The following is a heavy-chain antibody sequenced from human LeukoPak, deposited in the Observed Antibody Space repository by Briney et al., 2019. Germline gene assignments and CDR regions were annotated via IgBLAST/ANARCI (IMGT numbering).Heavy chain of an antibody. CDR2: IWYDGSKK. CDR1: GFTFSSHG. J-gene: IGHJ4*02. CDR3: ARGYGDYGTFDY. D-gene: IGHD4-17*01. V-gene: IGHV3-33*01. Sequence: PGGSLRLSCAVSGFTFSSHGMHWVRQAPGKGLEWVSIIWYDGSKKYYADSVKGRFTISRDNSKNTLYLQMNSLGAEDTAIYYCARGYGDYGTFDYWGQGTLVTVSS.